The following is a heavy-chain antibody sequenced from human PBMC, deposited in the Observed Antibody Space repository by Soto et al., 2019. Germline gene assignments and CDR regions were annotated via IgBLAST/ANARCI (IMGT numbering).Heavy chain of an antibody. CDR2: INSDGSST. J-gene: IGHJ4*02. Sequence: EVQLVESGGGLVQPGGSLRLSCAASGFTFSSYWMHWVRQAPGKGLVWVSRINSDGSSTSYADSVKGRFTISRDNAKNTPYLQMNSLRDEDTAVYYCARGPSEVVVAANIPEDYWGQGTLVTVSS. CDR3: ARGPSEVVVAANIPEDY. D-gene: IGHD2-15*01. CDR1: GFTFSSYW. V-gene: IGHV3-74*01.